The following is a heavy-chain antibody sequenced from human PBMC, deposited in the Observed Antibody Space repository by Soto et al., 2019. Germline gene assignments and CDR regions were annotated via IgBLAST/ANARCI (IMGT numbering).Heavy chain of an antibody. CDR2: ISYDGSNE. CDR3: AKDSSRRSSLGGFDP. CDR1: GFIFSDYG. Sequence: GGSLRLSCAASGFIFSDYGMHWVRQAPGKGLEWVAVISYDGSNEYYAESVKGRFTISRDNSKNTLYLQMSSLGPEDTAVFYCAKDSSRRSSLGGFDPGGQGTLVTVSS. V-gene: IGHV3-30*18. J-gene: IGHJ5*02. D-gene: IGHD3-16*01.